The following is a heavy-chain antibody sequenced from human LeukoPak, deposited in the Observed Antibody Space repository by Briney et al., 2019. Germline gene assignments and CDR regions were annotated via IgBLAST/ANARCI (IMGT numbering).Heavy chain of an antibody. D-gene: IGHD3-9*01. J-gene: IGHJ4*02. CDR1: GGTFSSYT. Sequence: ASVKVSCKASGGTFSSYTISWVRQAPGQGLEWMGRIIPILGIANYAQKFQGRVTITADKSTSTAYMELSSLRSEDTAVYYCARVDILTGYFDSWGQGTLVTVSS. V-gene: IGHV1-69*02. CDR3: ARVDILTGYFDS. CDR2: IIPILGIA.